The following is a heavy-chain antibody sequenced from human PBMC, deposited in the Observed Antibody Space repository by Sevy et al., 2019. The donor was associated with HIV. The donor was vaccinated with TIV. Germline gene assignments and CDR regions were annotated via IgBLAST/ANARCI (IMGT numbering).Heavy chain of an antibody. CDR1: GFTFSSYA. D-gene: IGHD3-10*01. CDR2: ISGSGGST. CDR3: AKGAVRGVIILSYGMDV. V-gene: IGHV3-23*01. Sequence: GGSLRLSCAASGFTFSSYAMSWVRQAPGKGLEWVSAISGSGGSTDYADSVKGRFTISRDNSKNTLYLQMNSLRAEDTAVYYCAKGAVRGVIILSYGMDVWGQGTTVTVSS. J-gene: IGHJ6*02.